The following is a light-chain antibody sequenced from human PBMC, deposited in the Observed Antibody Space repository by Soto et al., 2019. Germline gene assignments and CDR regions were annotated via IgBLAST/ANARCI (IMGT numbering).Light chain of an antibody. CDR2: DAS. Sequence: DIPMTQSPSSLSASVGDRVTITCQASQDISKCLNWYQLQPVKGPRLLIYDASNVDAGVPSRFSGSGSGTDFPLTISSLQPEDIATYFCQQFDTLPPAFGQGTKLEIK. CDR1: QDISKC. J-gene: IGKJ2*01. V-gene: IGKV1-33*01. CDR3: QQFDTLPPA.